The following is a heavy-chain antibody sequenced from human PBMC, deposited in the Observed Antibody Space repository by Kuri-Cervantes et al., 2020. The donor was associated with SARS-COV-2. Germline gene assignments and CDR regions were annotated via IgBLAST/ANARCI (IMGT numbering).Heavy chain of an antibody. J-gene: IGHJ1*01. V-gene: IGHV4-31*03. Sequence: SETLSLTCSVSGRSIRSGAYYCHWIRHRPGKGLEWIGNIYYNGITYYNPSLKSRITISVDTSKNQFSLKLSSVTAADTAVYYCATDKPSYGGNGYLELWGQGTLVTVSS. CDR1: GRSIRSGAYY. CDR3: ATDKPSYGGNGYLEL. CDR2: IYYNGIT. D-gene: IGHD4-23*01.